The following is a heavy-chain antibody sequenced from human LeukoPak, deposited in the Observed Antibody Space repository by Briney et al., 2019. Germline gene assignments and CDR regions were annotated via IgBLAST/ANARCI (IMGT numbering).Heavy chain of an antibody. J-gene: IGHJ4*02. D-gene: IGHD3-10*01. CDR2: IYYSGST. V-gene: IGHV4-61*01. Sequence: SETLSLTCTVSGGSISSSSYYWSWIRQPPGKGLEWIGYIYYSGSTNYNPSLKSRVTISVDTSKNQFSLKLSSVTAADTAVYYCARVSFGESYYDYWGQGTLVTVSS. CDR1: GGSISSSSYY. CDR3: ARVSFGESYYDY.